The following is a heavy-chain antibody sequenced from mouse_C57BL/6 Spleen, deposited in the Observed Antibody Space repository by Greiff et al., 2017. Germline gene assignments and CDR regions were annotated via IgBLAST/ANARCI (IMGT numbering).Heavy chain of an antibody. CDR3: ANDGSSYRYAMDY. CDR2: IDPANGNT. CDR1: GFNIKNTY. V-gene: IGHV14-3*01. D-gene: IGHD1-1*01. J-gene: IGHJ4*01. Sequence: VHVKQSVAELVRPGASVKLSCTASGFNIKNTYMHWVKQRPEQGLEWIGRIDPANGNTKYAPKFQGKATITADTSSNTAYLQLSSLTSEDTAIYYCANDGSSYRYAMDYWGQGTSVTVSS.